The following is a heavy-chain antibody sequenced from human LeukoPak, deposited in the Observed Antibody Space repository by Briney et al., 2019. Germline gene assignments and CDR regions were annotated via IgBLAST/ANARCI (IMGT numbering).Heavy chain of an antibody. D-gene: IGHD3-10*01. V-gene: IGHV3-23*01. CDR1: GLSFRSYG. Sequence: GGSLRLSCKASGLSFRSYGMSWVRQAPGKGLEWVSAISGSGGSTYYADSVKGRFTISRDNSKNTLYLQMNSLRAEDTAVYYCAKGRDYYFDYWGQGTLVTVSS. J-gene: IGHJ4*02. CDR2: ISGSGGST. CDR3: AKGRDYYFDY.